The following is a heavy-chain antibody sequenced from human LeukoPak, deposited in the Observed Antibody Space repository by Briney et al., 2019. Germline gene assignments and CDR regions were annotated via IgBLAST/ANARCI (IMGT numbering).Heavy chain of an antibody. D-gene: IGHD6-13*01. Sequence: GASVKVSCKASGGTFSSYAISWVRQAPGQGLEWMGGIIPIFGTANYAQKFQGRVTITADESTSTAYMELSSLRSEDTAVYYCARAGEQGPSAEYFQHWGQGTLVTVSS. CDR2: IIPIFGTA. CDR3: ARAGEQGPSAEYFQH. J-gene: IGHJ1*01. CDR1: GGTFSSYA. V-gene: IGHV1-69*13.